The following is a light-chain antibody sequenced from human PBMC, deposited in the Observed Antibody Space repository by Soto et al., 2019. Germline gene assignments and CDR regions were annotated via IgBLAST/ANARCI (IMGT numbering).Light chain of an antibody. CDR3: QQYYTYQYT. Sequence: IQLTQSPSFLSASVGDRVTITCRASQGISSSLAWYQQRAGKAPKFLIYKASTLEIGVPSRFSGSGSGTEFTLSISSLQPDDFATYYCQQYYTYQYTVGPGTKVDIK. CDR1: QGISSS. J-gene: IGKJ2*01. CDR2: KAS. V-gene: IGKV1-5*03.